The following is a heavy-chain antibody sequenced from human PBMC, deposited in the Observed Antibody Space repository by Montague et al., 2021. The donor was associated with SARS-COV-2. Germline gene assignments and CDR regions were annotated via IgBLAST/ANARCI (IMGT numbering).Heavy chain of an antibody. Sequence: SETLSLTCGVSGGSFGNDHWSWIRQPPGKGLEWIGDIKQSGSTNYNPSLKGRVTISVDTSKNQFSLKLTSVTAADTAVYFCARGYLSGSMIVVGFTSASYYFDYWGQGAQVTVS. CDR1: GGSFGNDH. CDR3: ARGYLSGSMIVVGFTSASYYFDY. D-gene: IGHD3-22*01. J-gene: IGHJ4*02. CDR2: IKQSGST. V-gene: IGHV4-34*01.